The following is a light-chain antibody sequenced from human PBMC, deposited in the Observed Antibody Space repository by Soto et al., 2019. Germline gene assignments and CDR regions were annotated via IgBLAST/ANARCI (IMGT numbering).Light chain of an antibody. Sequence: DIQMTQSPSSLSASVGDRVIITCRASQAMSNSLNWYQQKPGKAPNLLIYAASNLETGVPARFSGGGYGADFTITISGLQPEDFATYYGQQYENLPLTFGGGTKVEIE. CDR1: QAMSNS. CDR3: QQYENLPLT. J-gene: IGKJ4*01. V-gene: IGKV1-33*01. CDR2: AAS.